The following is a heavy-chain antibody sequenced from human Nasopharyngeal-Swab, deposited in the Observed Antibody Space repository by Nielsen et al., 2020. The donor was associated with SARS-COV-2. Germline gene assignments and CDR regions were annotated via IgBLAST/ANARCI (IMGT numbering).Heavy chain of an antibody. D-gene: IGHD6-13*01. CDR1: GFTFSDYY. V-gene: IGHV3-11*01. J-gene: IGHJ1*01. Sequence: GESLKISCAASGFTFSDYYMTWIRQAPGKGREWVSYISSSGSTIYYADSVKGRFTISRDNAKNSLYLQMNSLRAEDTAVYYCARDEDSSSWYVYLQHWGQGTLVTVSS. CDR3: ARDEDSSSWYVYLQH. CDR2: ISSSGSTI.